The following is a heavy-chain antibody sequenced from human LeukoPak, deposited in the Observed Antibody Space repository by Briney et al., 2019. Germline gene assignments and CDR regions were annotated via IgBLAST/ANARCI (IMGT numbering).Heavy chain of an antibody. V-gene: IGHV3-7*01. CDR1: GFIFTNYF. CDR2: IKHDGSEK. J-gene: IGHJ4*02. CDR3: ATDRGWRTSGYYLYYFEY. Sequence: GGSLRLSCAASGFIFTNYFMSWVRQAPGKGLGWVASIKHDGSEKYYVDSVRGRYTISRDNTMNSLYLQMSSLRAEDTAVYYCATDRGWRTSGYYLYYFEYWGQGTLVTFSS. D-gene: IGHD3-3*01.